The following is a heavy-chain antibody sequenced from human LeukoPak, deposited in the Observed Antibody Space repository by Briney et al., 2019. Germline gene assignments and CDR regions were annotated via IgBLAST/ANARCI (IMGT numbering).Heavy chain of an antibody. D-gene: IGHD6-13*01. J-gene: IGHJ5*02. CDR1: GYSISSGYF. Sequence: KSSETLSLTCTVPGYSISSGYFWGGIRQPPGKGLEWIGSIYHSGTTYYNPSLKSRVTISVDTSKNQFSLKLTSVTAADTAVYYGARGYSSSWYFNWFDPWGQGTLVTVSS. V-gene: IGHV4-38-2*02. CDR3: ARGYSSSWYFNWFDP. CDR2: IYHSGTT.